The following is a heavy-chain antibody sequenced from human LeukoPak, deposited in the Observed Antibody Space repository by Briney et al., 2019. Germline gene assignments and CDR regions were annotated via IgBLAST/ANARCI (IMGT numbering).Heavy chain of an antibody. CDR3: ARGRVSSSTWYSTYYYYFYMDV. CDR1: DDSITMYY. V-gene: IGHV4-59*01. Sequence: SETLSLTCSVSDDSITMYYWTWIRQPPGKGLEWIGYVDHAGSTNFNPSLNGRVSISRDTTKNLFSLRLRSVTAADTAVYFCARGRVSSSTWYSTYYYYFYMDVWGKGTTVTVSS. CDR2: VDHAGST. D-gene: IGHD1-1*01. J-gene: IGHJ6*03.